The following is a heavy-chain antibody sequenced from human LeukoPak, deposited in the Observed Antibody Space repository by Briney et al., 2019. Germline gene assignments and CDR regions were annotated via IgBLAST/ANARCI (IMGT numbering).Heavy chain of an antibody. CDR2: ITHGGQI. J-gene: IGHJ5*02. D-gene: IGHD3-10*01. Sequence: PGGSLRLSCVASGFIFTSFGMNWVRQAPGKGLEWVSSITHGGQIYYADSVKGRFTISRDNTKNSVYLQMDNLRDDDTAVYFCARDDRYGSETLGKRFDPWGQGTLVSVSS. CDR1: GFIFTSFG. V-gene: IGHV3-21*01. CDR3: ARDDRYGSETLGKRFDP.